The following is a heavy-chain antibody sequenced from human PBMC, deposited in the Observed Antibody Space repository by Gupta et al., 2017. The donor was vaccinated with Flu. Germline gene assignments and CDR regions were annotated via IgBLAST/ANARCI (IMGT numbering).Heavy chain of an antibody. CDR3: SRLPPEKEKYAGTWFDP. V-gene: IGHV3-49*02. CDR2: ITSKRYGGTA. Sequence: KGLEWVSFITSKRYGGTAVYAASVQNRFIIARDDSRRVAYLQMNSLKVEDTAMYYCSRLPPEKEKYAGTWFDPWGQGTLVTVSS. J-gene: IGHJ5*02. D-gene: IGHD1-26*01.